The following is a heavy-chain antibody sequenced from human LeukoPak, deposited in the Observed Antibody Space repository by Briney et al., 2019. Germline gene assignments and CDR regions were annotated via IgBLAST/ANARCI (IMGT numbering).Heavy chain of an antibody. CDR1: GGSISSYY. CDR2: IYSSGTT. J-gene: IGHJ5*02. Sequence: SETLSPTCTVSGGSISSYYWSWIRQPAGKGLEWIGRIYSSGTTTYNPSLKSRVTMSVDTAKNQVSLRLSSVTAANTAVYYCARDSGTTGEVKFDPWGQGSLVTVSS. CDR3: ARDSGTTGEVKFDP. V-gene: IGHV4-4*07. D-gene: IGHD3-10*01.